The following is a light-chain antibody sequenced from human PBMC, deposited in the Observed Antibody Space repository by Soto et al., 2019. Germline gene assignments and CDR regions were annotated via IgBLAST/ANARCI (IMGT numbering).Light chain of an antibody. CDR1: QSVDNN. CDR2: GSF. Sequence: EIVMTQSPVTLSASPGESATLSCRASQSVDNNVAWYQQKPGQAPRLPIVGSFARATGIPARFSGSGSGSEFTLTISGLQSEDFAVYYCQQYNDRPPITFGQGTRLEI. CDR3: QQYNDRPPIT. V-gene: IGKV3-15*01. J-gene: IGKJ5*01.